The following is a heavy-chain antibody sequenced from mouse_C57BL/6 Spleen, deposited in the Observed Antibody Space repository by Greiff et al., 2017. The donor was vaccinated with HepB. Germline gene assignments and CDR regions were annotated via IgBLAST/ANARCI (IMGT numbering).Heavy chain of an antibody. V-gene: IGHV1-64*01. D-gene: IGHD1-1*01. CDR3: ARCTTVVEDLAY. CDR2: IHPNSGST. Sequence: QVQLQQPGAELVKPGASVKLSCKASGYTFTSYWMHWVKQRPGQGLEWIGMIHPNSGSTNYNEKFKSKATLTVDKSSSTAYMQLSSLTSEDSAVYYCARCTTVVEDLAYWGQGTLVTVSA. CDR1: GYTFTSYW. J-gene: IGHJ3*01.